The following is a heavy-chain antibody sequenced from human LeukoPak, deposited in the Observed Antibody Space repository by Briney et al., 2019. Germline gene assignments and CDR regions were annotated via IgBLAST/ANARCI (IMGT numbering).Heavy chain of an antibody. CDR1: GFTFSSYS. V-gene: IGHV3-48*01. Sequence: GGSLRLSCAASGFTFSSYSMNWVRQAPGKGLEWVSYISSSSSTIYYADSVKGRITISRDNAKNSLYLQMNSLRAEDTAVYYCARDKGGSYFSGDAFDIWGQGTMVTVSS. D-gene: IGHD1-26*01. J-gene: IGHJ3*02. CDR2: ISSSSSTI. CDR3: ARDKGGSYFSGDAFDI.